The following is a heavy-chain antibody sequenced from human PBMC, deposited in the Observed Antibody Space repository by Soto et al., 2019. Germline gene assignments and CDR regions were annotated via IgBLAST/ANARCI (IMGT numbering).Heavy chain of an antibody. D-gene: IGHD4-17*01. V-gene: IGHV3-21*01. CDR3: ARDNLLKSDYGDFEDFDY. CDR2: ISSNSSYK. J-gene: IGHJ4*02. Sequence: PGGSLRLSCAASGFTFSNYGMHWVRQAPGKGLEWVSSISSNSSYKYYSDSVKGRFTISRDNAKNSLYLQMNSLRAEDTAVYYCARDNLLKSDYGDFEDFDYWGQGTLVTVSS. CDR1: GFTFSNYG.